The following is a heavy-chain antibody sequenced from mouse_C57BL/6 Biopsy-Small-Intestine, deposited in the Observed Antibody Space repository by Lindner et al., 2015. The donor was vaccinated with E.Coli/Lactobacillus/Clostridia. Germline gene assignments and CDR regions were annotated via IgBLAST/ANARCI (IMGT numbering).Heavy chain of an antibody. V-gene: IGHV1-54*01. CDR1: GYAFTNYL. Sequence: VQLQESGAELVRPGTSVKVSCKASGYAFTNYLIEWVKQRPGQGLEWIGVINSGTGGTNYNEKFKGKATLTADKSSSTAYMQLSSLTSEDSAVYFCASYYGNVYTMDCWGQGTSVSVSS. J-gene: IGHJ4*01. D-gene: IGHD2-1*01. CDR2: INSGTGGT. CDR3: ASYYGNVYTMDC.